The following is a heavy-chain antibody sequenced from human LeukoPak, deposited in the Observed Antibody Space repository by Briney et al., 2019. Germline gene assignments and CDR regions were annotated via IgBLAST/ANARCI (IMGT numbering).Heavy chain of an antibody. CDR2: MNPNSGNT. V-gene: IGHV1-8*01. Sequence: GSMNPNSGNTGYAQKFQGRVTMTRNTSISTAYMELSSLRSEDTAVYYCARGRRIAVADLDYWGQGTLVTVSS. J-gene: IGHJ4*02. D-gene: IGHD6-19*01. CDR3: ARGRRIAVADLDY.